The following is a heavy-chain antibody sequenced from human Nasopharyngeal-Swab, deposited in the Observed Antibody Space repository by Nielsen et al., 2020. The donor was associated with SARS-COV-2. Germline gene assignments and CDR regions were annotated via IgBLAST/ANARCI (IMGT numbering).Heavy chain of an antibody. J-gene: IGHJ4*02. CDR2: ISSNGGST. CDR3: AKDVHGDYGGIDY. V-gene: IGHV3-64*04. Sequence: GESLKISCSASGFTFSSYAMHWVRQAPGKGLEYVSAISSNGGSTYYADSVKGRFTISRDNSKNTLYLQMNSLRVDDTAVYYCAKDVHGDYGGIDYWGQGILVTVSS. D-gene: IGHD4-17*01. CDR1: GFTFSSYA.